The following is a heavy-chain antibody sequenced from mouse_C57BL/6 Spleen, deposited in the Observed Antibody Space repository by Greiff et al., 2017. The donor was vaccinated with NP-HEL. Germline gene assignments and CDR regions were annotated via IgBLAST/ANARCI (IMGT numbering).Heavy chain of an antibody. CDR1: GFTFSSYG. V-gene: IGHV5-6*02. J-gene: IGHJ3*01. CDR2: ISSGGSYT. Sequence: EVMLVESGGDLVKPGGSLKLSCAASGFTFSSYGMSWVRQTPDKRLEWVATISSGGSYTYYPDSVKGRFTISRDNAKNTLYLQMSSLKSEDTAMYYCASPRGYYYGSPWFAYWGQGTLVTVSA. D-gene: IGHD1-1*01. CDR3: ASPRGYYYGSPWFAY.